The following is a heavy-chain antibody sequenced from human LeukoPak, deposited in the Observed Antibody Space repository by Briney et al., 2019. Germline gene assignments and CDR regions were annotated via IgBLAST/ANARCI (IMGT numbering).Heavy chain of an antibody. Sequence: GGSLRLSCAASGFTFSSYAMHWVRQAPGKGLEWVAVISYDGSNKYYADSVKGRFTISRDNSKNTLYLQMNSLRAEDTAVYYCAETPNAGDLDYWGRGTLVTVSS. J-gene: IGHJ4*02. CDR1: GFTFSSYA. CDR2: ISYDGSNK. D-gene: IGHD4-17*01. V-gene: IGHV3-30-3*01. CDR3: AETPNAGDLDY.